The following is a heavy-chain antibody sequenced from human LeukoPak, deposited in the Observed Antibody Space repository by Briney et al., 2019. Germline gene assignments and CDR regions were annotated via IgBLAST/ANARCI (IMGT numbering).Heavy chain of an antibody. V-gene: IGHV5-51*01. Sequence: GESLQISCKATGYSFTTYWIGWVRQMPRRGLEWMGMFFPGDSDTRKSPSFQDQVTLLAGKSLTPAYLQWRSLRASDTALYNCARGPRGGNWNEALDYWGQGTLVTVSS. D-gene: IGHD1-1*01. CDR1: GYSFTTYW. CDR2: FFPGDSDT. J-gene: IGHJ4*02. CDR3: ARGPRGGNWNEALDY.